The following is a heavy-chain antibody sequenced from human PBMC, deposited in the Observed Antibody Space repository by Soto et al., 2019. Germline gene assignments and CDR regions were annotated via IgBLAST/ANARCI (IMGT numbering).Heavy chain of an antibody. V-gene: IGHV4-4*07. CDR3: ARDLSGGGWFDP. Sequence: QVQLQESGPGLVKPSETLSLTCTVSGGSISSYYWSWIRQPAGKVLAWIGRIYTSGSTNYNPSLKSRVTMSVDTSKNQFSLKLSSVTAADTAVYYCARDLSGGGWFDPWGQGTLVTVSS. CDR2: IYTSGST. D-gene: IGHD3-10*01. CDR1: GGSISSYY. J-gene: IGHJ5*02.